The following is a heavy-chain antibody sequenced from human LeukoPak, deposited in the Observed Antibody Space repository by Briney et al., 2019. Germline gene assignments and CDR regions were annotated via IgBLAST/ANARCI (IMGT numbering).Heavy chain of an antibody. CDR3: VRWGGATLDY. D-gene: IGHD1-26*01. CDR2: IYPGDSDT. CDR1: GYSFTNYW. J-gene: IGHJ4*02. Sequence: GESLKISCKGSGYSFTNYWIGWVRQMPGKGLEWMGIIYPGDSDTRYNPSFQGQVTISADKSVSTAYLQWSSLKASDTAIYYCVRWGGATLDYWGQGALVTVSS. V-gene: IGHV5-51*01.